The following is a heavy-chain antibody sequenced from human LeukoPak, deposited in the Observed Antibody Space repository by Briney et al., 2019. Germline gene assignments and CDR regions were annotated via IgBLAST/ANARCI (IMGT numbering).Heavy chain of an antibody. CDR3: ARAPMVRGVIIFDY. J-gene: IGHJ4*02. CDR1: GYTFTVYY. D-gene: IGHD3-10*01. V-gene: IGHV1-2*02. Sequence: ASVKVSCKSSGYTFTVYYMHWVRQAPGQGLEWMGWINPNSGGTNYAQKFQGRVTMTRDTSISTAYMELSRLRSDDTAVYYCARAPMVRGVIIFDYWGQGTLVTVSS. CDR2: INPNSGGT.